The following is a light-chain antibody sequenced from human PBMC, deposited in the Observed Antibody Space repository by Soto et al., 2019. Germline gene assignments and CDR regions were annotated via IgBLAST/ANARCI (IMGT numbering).Light chain of an antibody. CDR3: PQYNNWPLT. V-gene: IGKV3-15*01. CDR2: GAS. J-gene: IGKJ4*01. Sequence: EIVMTQSPATLSVSPGDRATLSCRASQSVSSYLALYQQKPGQSPRLLIYGASTRATGIPARFSGSESGTEFTLTISSLYSKDFATSSWPQYNNWPLTLDRGTKAEIK. CDR1: QSVSSY.